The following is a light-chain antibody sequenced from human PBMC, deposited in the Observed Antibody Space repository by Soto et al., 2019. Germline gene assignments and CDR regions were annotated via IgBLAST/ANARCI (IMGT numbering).Light chain of an antibody. CDR2: DAS. V-gene: IGKV3-20*01. J-gene: IGKJ1*01. CDR1: QTVSTNY. Sequence: VVLTQSPATLSLSPGEPATLSCRASQTVSTNYLAWYQQKPGQAPRLLIFDASTRATGIPDRFTGSGSGTDFTLTISRLEPEDFAVYYCQLYGASPKTFGQGTKVEIK. CDR3: QLYGASPKT.